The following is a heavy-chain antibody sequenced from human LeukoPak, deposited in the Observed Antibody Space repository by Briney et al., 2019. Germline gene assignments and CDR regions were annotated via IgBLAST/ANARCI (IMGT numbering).Heavy chain of an antibody. Sequence: PGGSLRLSCAASGFTFSGFWMHWVRHAPGGGRVWVSCISFDGGDATCADSVKGRFTIARDNAKNTLHLQMDSLTVEDTAVYDCAVSNWMDPWGQGTMVTVSS. J-gene: IGHJ5*01. CDR1: GFTFSGFW. V-gene: IGHV3-74*01. CDR2: ISFDGGDA. CDR3: AVSNWMDP.